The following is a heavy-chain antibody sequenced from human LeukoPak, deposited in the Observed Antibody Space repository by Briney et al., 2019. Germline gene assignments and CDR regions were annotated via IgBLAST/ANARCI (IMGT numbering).Heavy chain of an antibody. Sequence: PGGSLRLSCAASGFTFSSYSMNWARQAPGKGLEWASYIGPGSNTMYYADSVKGRFTVSRDNAKNTVYLQMNSLRVEDTALYYCARDSRWYNGRYYDEGIDYWGQGTLVTVSS. CDR3: ARDSRWYNGRYYDEGIDY. D-gene: IGHD1-26*01. J-gene: IGHJ4*02. CDR2: IGPGSNTM. V-gene: IGHV3-48*01. CDR1: GFTFSSYS.